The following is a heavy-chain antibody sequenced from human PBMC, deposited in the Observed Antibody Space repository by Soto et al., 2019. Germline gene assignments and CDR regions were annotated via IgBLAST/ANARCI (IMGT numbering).Heavy chain of an antibody. J-gene: IGHJ5*02. CDR3: AKVGPYDSGSYMFRYNWFGP. CDR2: ISGSGSPT. V-gene: IGHV3-23*01. CDR1: GFTFSSYA. Sequence: GGSVRLSCAASGFTFSSYAMTWVRQAPGRGLEWVSAISGSGSPTYYADSVKGRFTISRDNSKNTLYLQMNSLRADDTAVYYCAKVGPYDSGSYMFRYNWFGPWGPGTLVTVSS. D-gene: IGHD3-10*01.